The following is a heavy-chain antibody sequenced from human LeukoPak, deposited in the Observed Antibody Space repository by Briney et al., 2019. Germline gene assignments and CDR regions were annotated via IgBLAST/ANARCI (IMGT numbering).Heavy chain of an antibody. Sequence: SETLSLTCTVSGGSISSYYWSWIRQPPGKGLEWIGYIYYSGSNNYNPFLKGPVTISVGPSKNQFSLKLSSVTAADAAVYYCASFDCSGGSCYFDYWAQGTLVSVFS. CDR3: ASFDCSGGSCYFDY. CDR2: IYYSGSN. J-gene: IGHJ4*02. V-gene: IGHV4-59*01. D-gene: IGHD2-15*01. CDR1: GGSISSYY.